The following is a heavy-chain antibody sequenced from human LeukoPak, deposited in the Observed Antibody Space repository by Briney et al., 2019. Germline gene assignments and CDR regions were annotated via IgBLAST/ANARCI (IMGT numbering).Heavy chain of an antibody. CDR1: GFTFSSYA. CDR2: ISASGGAT. J-gene: IGHJ4*02. CDR3: AKGDVLPSYPTFDY. D-gene: IGHD3-9*01. Sequence: GGSLRLSCAASGFTFSSYALSWVRQAPGKGLEWVSVISASGGATYYADSVKGRFTISRDTSKDTVYLQMHSLRAEDTAVYYCAKGDVLPSYPTFDYWGQGTLVTVSS. V-gene: IGHV3-23*01.